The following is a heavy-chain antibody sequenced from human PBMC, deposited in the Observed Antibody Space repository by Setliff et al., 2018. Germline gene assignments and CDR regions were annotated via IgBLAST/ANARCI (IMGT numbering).Heavy chain of an antibody. V-gene: IGHV4-39*07. CDR2: IHYSGST. CDR1: GGSISSSTDY. Sequence: SETLSLTCSVSGGSISSSTDYWGWIRQPPGKGLEWIGNIHYSGSTYYNPSLKSRVTISVDTSKNQFSLKLSSVTAADTATYYCARAGPTVTFFRVLVISWWDPWGQGALVTVSS. J-gene: IGHJ5*02. D-gene: IGHD3-3*01. CDR3: ARAGPTVTFFRVLVISWWDP.